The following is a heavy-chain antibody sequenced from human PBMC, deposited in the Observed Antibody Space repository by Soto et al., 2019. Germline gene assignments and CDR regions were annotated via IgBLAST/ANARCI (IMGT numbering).Heavy chain of an antibody. V-gene: IGHV4-30-2*01. CDR1: GGSISSGGYS. J-gene: IGHJ6*03. Sequence: SETLSLTCAVSGGSISSGGYSWSWIRQPPGKGLEWIGYIYHSGSTYYNPSLKSRVTISVDRSKNQFSLKLSSVTAADTAVYYCAREGEDVVLYSDFCFFCYADYHYYIYVRGQGTKVPVS. CDR3: AREGEDVVLYSDFCFFCYADYHYYIYV. CDR2: IYHSGST. D-gene: IGHD3-3*01.